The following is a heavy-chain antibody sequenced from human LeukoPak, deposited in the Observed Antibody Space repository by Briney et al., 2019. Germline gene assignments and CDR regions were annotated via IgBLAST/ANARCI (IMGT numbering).Heavy chain of an antibody. D-gene: IGHD6-13*01. V-gene: IGHV3-7*03. CDR2: IKEDGSVR. CDR3: ARDNRRYSSSWLDY. Sequence: PGGSLRLSCEGSAFIFSGHWMNWVRQTPGKGLEWVARIKEDGSVRQYVDSVKGRFSISRDNTKGSLFLQLNSLRAEDTAVYYCARDNRRYSSSWLDYWGQGTLVTVSS. J-gene: IGHJ4*02. CDR1: AFIFSGHW.